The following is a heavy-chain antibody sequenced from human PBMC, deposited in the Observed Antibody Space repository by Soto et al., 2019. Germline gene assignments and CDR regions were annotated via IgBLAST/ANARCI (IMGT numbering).Heavy chain of an antibody. Sequence: GASVKVSCKASGYTFTSYGISWVRQAPGQGLEWMGWISAYNGNTNYAQKLLGRVTMTTDTSTSTAYMELRSLRSDDTAVYYCARDYSSGWLYYFDYWGQGTLVTVSS. J-gene: IGHJ4*02. CDR1: GYTFTSYG. CDR2: ISAYNGNT. V-gene: IGHV1-18*04. CDR3: ARDYSSGWLYYFDY. D-gene: IGHD6-19*01.